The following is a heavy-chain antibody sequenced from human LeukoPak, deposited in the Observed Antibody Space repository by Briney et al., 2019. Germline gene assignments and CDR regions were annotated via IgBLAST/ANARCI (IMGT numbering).Heavy chain of an antibody. CDR2: ISSSSSYI. D-gene: IGHD4-23*01. V-gene: IGHV3-21*01. CDR3: ARVGNVYYYYYGMDV. CDR1: GFTFSSYS. Sequence: GGSLRLSCAASGFTFSSYSMNWVRQAPGKRLEWVSSISSSSSYIYYADSVKGRFTISRDNAKNSLYLQMNSLRAEDTAVYYCARVGNVYYYYYGMDVWGQGTTVTVSS. J-gene: IGHJ6*02.